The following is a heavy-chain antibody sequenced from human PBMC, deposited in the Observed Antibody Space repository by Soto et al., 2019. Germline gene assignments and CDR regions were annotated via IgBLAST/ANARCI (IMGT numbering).Heavy chain of an antibody. D-gene: IGHD2-8*01. CDR3: ATRGNAVVLMVPGMDV. V-gene: IGHV1-24*01. Sequence: ASVKVSCKVSGSTFTSNGIGWVRQAPGKGLEWMGGFDPEDGETIYAQKFQGRVTMTEDTSTDTAYMELSSLRSEDTAVYYCATRGNAVVLMVPGMDVWGQGSTVIVSS. J-gene: IGHJ6*02. CDR1: GSTFTSNG. CDR2: FDPEDGET.